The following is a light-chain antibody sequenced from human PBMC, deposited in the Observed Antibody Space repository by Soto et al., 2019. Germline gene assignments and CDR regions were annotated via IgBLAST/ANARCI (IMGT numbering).Light chain of an antibody. CDR3: QQYDSWPYT. CDR2: GAS. Sequence: EIVMTQSPATLSVSPGERATLSCRASQSVSSNLAWYQQKPGQAPRLLMYGASTRATGIPARFSGSGSGTDFTLTISSLQSEDLAVYYCQQYDSWPYTFGQGTKVDIK. CDR1: QSVSSN. V-gene: IGKV3-15*01. J-gene: IGKJ2*01.